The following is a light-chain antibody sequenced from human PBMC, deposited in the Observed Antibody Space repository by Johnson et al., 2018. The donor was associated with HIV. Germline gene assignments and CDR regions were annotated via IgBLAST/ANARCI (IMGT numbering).Light chain of an antibody. CDR2: END. V-gene: IGLV1-51*02. J-gene: IGLJ1*01. CDR3: GTWDSSLSAGV. Sequence: QSVLTQPPSVSAAPGQKVTISCSGRTSNIGNNYVSWYQQFPGTAPKLLIYENDKRPSGIPDRFSGSKSGTSATLGITGLQTGDEADYYCGTWDSSLSAGVFGTGTTVTVL. CDR1: TSNIGNNY.